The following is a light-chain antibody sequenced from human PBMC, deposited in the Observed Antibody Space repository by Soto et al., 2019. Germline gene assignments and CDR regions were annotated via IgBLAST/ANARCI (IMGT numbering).Light chain of an antibody. J-gene: IGLJ3*02. CDR1: SSDVGGYNY. CDR3: CSYAGSPLWV. Sequence: QSALTQPRSVSGSPGQSVTISCTGTSSDVGGYNYVSWYQQHPGKAPQLVIYDVIKRPSGVPYRFSGSKSGNTASLTISGLQAEDGADYYCCSYAGSPLWVFGGGTKVTVL. CDR2: DVI. V-gene: IGLV2-11*01.